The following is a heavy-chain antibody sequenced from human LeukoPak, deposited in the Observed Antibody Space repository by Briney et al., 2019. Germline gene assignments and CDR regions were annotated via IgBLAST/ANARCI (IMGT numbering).Heavy chain of an antibody. CDR2: IHYSKIT. D-gene: IGHD1-26*01. CDR3: ARAVGTTTGLFDY. Sequence: SETLSLTCTVSGGSISSSSYYWGWIRQPPGKGLDWIGSIHYSKITFYNPSLKSRVTMSLDTSKNRFSLNLNSVTAADTAVYYCARAVGTTTGLFDYWGQGALVTVSS. J-gene: IGHJ4*02. CDR1: GGSISSSSYY. V-gene: IGHV4-39*02.